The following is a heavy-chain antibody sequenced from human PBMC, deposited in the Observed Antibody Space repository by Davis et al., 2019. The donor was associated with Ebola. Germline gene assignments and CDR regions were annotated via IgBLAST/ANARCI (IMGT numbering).Heavy chain of an antibody. CDR3: AAPSSSGSPFDY. D-gene: IGHD6-19*01. J-gene: IGHJ4*02. CDR1: GGSISSYY. CDR2: IYYSGST. V-gene: IGHV4-59*05. Sequence: SETLSLTCTVSGGSISSYYWSWIRQPPGKGLEWIGSIYYSGSTYYNPSLKSRVTISVDTSKNQFSLKLSSVTAADTAVYYCAAPSSSGSPFDYWGQGTLVTVSS.